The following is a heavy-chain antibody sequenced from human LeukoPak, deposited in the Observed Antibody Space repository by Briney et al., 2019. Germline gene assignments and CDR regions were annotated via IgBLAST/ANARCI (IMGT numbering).Heavy chain of an antibody. V-gene: IGHV3-23*01. D-gene: IGHD6-13*01. CDR2: ISDSGGGA. CDR1: GFTFSSNG. Sequence: GGTLRLSCAASGFTFSSNGMTWVRQAPGKGLEWVSTISDSGGGAYYADSVKGRFTISRDSSRSTLYLQMHSLRAEGTAVYYCAKDRPYISSWYGCSTPWGQGTLVTVSS. J-gene: IGHJ5*02. CDR3: AKDRPYISSWYGCSTP.